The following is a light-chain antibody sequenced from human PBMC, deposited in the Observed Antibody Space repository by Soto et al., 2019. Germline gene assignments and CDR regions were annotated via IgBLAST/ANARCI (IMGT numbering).Light chain of an antibody. CDR1: QNVTTFY. V-gene: IGKV3-20*01. J-gene: IGKJ3*01. Sequence: DIALTQSPGTLSLSPGDRATLSCRASQNVTTFYLAWYQQKPGQPPRLLIYGASSRATGIPDRFSGGGSGTEFTLTISRLEPEDFAVYYCQQFRRSPPVTFGPGTKVDIK. CDR3: QQFRRSPPVT. CDR2: GAS.